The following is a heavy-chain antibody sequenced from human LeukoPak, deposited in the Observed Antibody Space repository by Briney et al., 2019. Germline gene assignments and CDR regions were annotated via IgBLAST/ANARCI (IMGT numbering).Heavy chain of an antibody. D-gene: IGHD5-24*01. CDR3: ARHLDGYNPFDY. CDR1: GYTFTNYW. Sequence: GESLKISCKGSGYTFTNYWIAWVRQMPGKGLECMGITYPLNSDTRYSPSFQGQVTISADKSVSTAYLQWSSLKASDTAIYYCARHLDGYNPFDYWGRGTLVTVSS. CDR2: TYPLNSDT. V-gene: IGHV5-51*01. J-gene: IGHJ4*02.